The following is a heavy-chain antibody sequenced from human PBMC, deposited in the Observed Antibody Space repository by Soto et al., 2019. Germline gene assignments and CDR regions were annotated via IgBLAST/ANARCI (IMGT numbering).Heavy chain of an antibody. CDR2: INHSGST. V-gene: IGHV4-34*01. Sequence: SETLSLTCAVYGGSFSGYYWSWIRQPPGKGLEWIGEINHSGSTNYNPSLKSRVTISVDTSKNQFSLKLSSVTAADTAVYYCARESPYYYDSSGYIPDYWGQGTLVTVSS. J-gene: IGHJ4*02. CDR3: ARESPYYYDSSGYIPDY. CDR1: GGSFSGYY. D-gene: IGHD3-22*01.